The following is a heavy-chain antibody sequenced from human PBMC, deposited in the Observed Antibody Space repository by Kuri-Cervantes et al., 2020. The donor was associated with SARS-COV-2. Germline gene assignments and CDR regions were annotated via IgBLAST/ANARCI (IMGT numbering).Heavy chain of an antibody. CDR1: GGTLSTYA. CDR2: IIPFVTSP. CDR3: ARDLAWGGYYMDV. Sequence: SVKVSCKPSGGTLSTYAITWVRQAPGQGLEWIGGIIPFVTSPYYAQKFQGRVTMTRDTSISTAYMELSRLRSDDTAVYYCARDLAWGGYYMDVWGKGTTVTVSS. J-gene: IGHJ6*03. D-gene: IGHD7-27*01. V-gene: IGHV1-69*05.